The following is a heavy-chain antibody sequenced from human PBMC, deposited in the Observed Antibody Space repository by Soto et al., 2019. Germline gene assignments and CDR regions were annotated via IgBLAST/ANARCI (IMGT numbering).Heavy chain of an antibody. D-gene: IGHD3-9*01. CDR2: IYHSGST. CDR1: GYSISSGYY. Sequence: SETLSLTCAVSGYSISSGYYWGWIRQPPGKGLEWIGSIYHSGSTYYNPSLKSRVTISVDTSKNQFSLKLSSVTAADTAVYYCARVCRTYYDILTGYRHTYYFDYWGKGTLVTVSS. J-gene: IGHJ4*02. CDR3: ARVCRTYYDILTGYRHTYYFDY. V-gene: IGHV4-38-2*01.